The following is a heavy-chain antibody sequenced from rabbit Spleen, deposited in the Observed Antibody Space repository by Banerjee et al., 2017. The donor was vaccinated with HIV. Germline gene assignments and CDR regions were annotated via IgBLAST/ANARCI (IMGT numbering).Heavy chain of an antibody. D-gene: IGHD2-1*01. Sequence: EQLEESGGGLVKPEGSLTLTCKASGVSFSDKDVMCWVRQAPGKGLEWIACINTITGKTVYASWAKGRFIMSRTSSTTVTLQMTSLTAADTATYFCARDMDGDTGDDYTLKLWGPGTLVTVS. CDR1: GVSFSDKDV. V-gene: IGHV1S45*01. CDR2: INTITGKT. J-gene: IGHJ4*01. CDR3: ARDMDGDTGDDYTLKL.